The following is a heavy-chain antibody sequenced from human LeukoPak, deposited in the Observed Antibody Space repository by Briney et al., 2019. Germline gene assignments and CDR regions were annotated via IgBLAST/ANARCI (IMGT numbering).Heavy chain of an antibody. Sequence: GGSLRLSCAASGFAFSNYALSWVRQAPGKGLEWVSAISGSGGSTYYADSVKGRFTISRDNSKNTLYLQMNSLRAEDTAVYYCATGTGYYILSRYNWFDPWGQGTLVTVSS. J-gene: IGHJ5*02. CDR2: ISGSGGST. V-gene: IGHV3-23*01. CDR3: ATGTGYYILSRYNWFDP. CDR1: GFAFSNYA. D-gene: IGHD3/OR15-3a*01.